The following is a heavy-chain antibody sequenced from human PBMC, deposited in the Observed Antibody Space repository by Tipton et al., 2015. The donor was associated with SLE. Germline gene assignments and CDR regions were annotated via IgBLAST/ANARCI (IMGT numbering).Heavy chain of an antibody. CDR3: AKDRYDFWSGYGVFDY. V-gene: IGHV3-30*18. Sequence: SLRLSCAVSGFTFSNAWMDWVRQAPGKGLEWVAVIWYDGSNKYYADSVKGRFTISRDNSKNTLYLQMNSLRAEDTAVYYCAKDRYDFWSGYGVFDYWGQGTLVTVSS. CDR2: IWYDGSNK. CDR1: GFTFSNAW. D-gene: IGHD3-3*01. J-gene: IGHJ4*02.